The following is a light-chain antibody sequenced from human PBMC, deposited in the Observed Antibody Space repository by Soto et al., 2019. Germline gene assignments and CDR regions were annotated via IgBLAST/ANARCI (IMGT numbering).Light chain of an antibody. V-gene: IGLV2-18*01. CDR1: SSDIGGYNR. CDR3: SLCSSSTTYV. Sequence: QSVLTQPPSVSGSPGQSVTISCTGTSSDIGGYNRVSWYQQPPGTAPRFLIYEVSYRPSGVPDRFSGSKSGNTASLTISGLQAEDEADYYCSLCSSSTTYVFGTGTKVTVL. CDR2: EVS. J-gene: IGLJ1*01.